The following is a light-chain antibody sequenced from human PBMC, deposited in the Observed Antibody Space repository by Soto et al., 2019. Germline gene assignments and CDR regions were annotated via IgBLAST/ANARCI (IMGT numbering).Light chain of an antibody. V-gene: IGKV3-15*01. CDR2: GAS. J-gene: IGKJ1*01. CDR3: QQYNNWPRT. CDR1: QSVSSN. Sequence: EIVMTQSQATLSVSPGERATLFCRASQSVSSNLAWYRQKPGQAPRPLIYGASTKATGIAARFSGSGSGTEFTVTISSLQSEDFAVYYCQQYNNWPRTFGEGTKVEIK.